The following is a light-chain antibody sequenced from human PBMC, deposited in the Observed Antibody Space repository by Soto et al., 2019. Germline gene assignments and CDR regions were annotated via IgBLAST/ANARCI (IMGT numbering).Light chain of an antibody. CDR3: YSYTNNNTPM. CDR2: EVS. J-gene: IGLJ3*02. V-gene: IGLV2-14*01. CDR1: SRDVGGYNY. Sequence: QSALTQPASVSGSPGQSISISCTGTSRDVGGYNYVSWYQQHPGKAPKLLIYEVSNRPSGVSNRFSGSKSANTASLTISGLQAKDEADYYCYSYTNNNTPMFGGGTKLTVL.